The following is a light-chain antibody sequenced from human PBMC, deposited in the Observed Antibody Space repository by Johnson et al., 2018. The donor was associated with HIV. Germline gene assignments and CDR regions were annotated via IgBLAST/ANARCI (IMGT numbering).Light chain of an antibody. CDR2: DNN. J-gene: IGLJ1*01. CDR3: GTWDSSLIVYV. Sequence: QSVLTQPPSVSAAPGQKVTISCSGSSSNIGNNYVSWYQQLPGTAPKLLIYDNNKRPSGIPDRFSGSKSGTSATLGITGRQTGDEADYYCGTWDSSLIVYVFGTGTKVTVL. V-gene: IGLV1-51*01. CDR1: SSNIGNNY.